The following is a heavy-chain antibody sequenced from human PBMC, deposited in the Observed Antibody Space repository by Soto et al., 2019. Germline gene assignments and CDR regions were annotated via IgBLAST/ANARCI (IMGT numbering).Heavy chain of an antibody. Sequence: PGGSLRLSCAASGFTLSSFSMDWVRQVPGKGLVWVSRSHGDGSSMSYADSVKGRFTMSRDNANNTLYLQMTSLSAEDTAVYYCARHPDSTSSHWGQGTLVLVSS. J-gene: IGHJ1*01. V-gene: IGHV3-74*01. CDR1: GFTLSSFS. CDR3: ARHPDSTSSH. CDR2: SHGDGSSM. D-gene: IGHD6-6*01.